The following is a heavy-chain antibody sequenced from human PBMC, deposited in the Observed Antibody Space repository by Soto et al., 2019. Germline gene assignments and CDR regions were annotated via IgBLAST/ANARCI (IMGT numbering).Heavy chain of an antibody. CDR2: IFTSGYT. CDR1: GDSISSYY. Sequence: TSETLSLTCTVSGDSISSYYWNWIRQPAGKGLEWIGRIFTSGYTKYNPSLKSRVTMSVDTSKNQFSLKLSSVTAADTAVYYCARAPGGYYYLDYWGQGTLVTVSS. V-gene: IGHV4-4*07. J-gene: IGHJ4*02. CDR3: ARAPGGYYYLDY. D-gene: IGHD3-22*01.